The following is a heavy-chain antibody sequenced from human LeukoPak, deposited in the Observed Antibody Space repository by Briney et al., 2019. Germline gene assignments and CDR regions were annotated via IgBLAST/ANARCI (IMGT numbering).Heavy chain of an antibody. Sequence: SQTLSLTCTVSGGSISSGGYYWSWIRQHPGKGLEWIGYIYYSGSTYYNPSLKSRVTISVDTSKNQFSLKLSSVTAADTAVYYCAVGWYGRKIPIDYWGQGTLVTVSS. V-gene: IGHV4-31*03. D-gene: IGHD6-19*01. CDR1: GGSISSGGYY. CDR3: AVGWYGRKIPIDY. CDR2: IYYSGST. J-gene: IGHJ4*02.